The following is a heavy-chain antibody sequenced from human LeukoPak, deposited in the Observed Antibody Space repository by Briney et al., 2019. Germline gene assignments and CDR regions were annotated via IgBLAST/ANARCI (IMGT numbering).Heavy chain of an antibody. D-gene: IGHD3-10*01. V-gene: IGHV3-30*18. CDR1: GFTFSSYG. J-gene: IGHJ5*02. CDR2: ISYDGSNK. CDR3: AKDRAARLNWRSGEAGFDP. Sequence: PGRSLRLSCAASGFTFSSYGMHWVRQAPGKGLEWVAVISYDGSNKYYADSVKGRFTISRDNSKNTLYLQMNSLRAEDTAVYYCAKDRAARLNWRSGEAGFDPWGQGTLVTVSS.